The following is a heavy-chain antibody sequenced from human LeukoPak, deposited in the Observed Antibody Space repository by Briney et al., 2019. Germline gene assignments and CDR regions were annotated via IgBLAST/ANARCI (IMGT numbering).Heavy chain of an antibody. J-gene: IGHJ4*02. Sequence: GGSLRLSCAASGFTFSSYTMTWVRQAPGKGLEWVSSISSSSSYIYYADSVKGRFTISRHNAKNSLYLQMNSLRVEDTAVYYCARVSSSWHYFDYWGQGTLITVSS. CDR1: GFTFSSYT. CDR3: ARVSSSWHYFDY. D-gene: IGHD6-13*01. V-gene: IGHV3-21*01. CDR2: ISSSSSYI.